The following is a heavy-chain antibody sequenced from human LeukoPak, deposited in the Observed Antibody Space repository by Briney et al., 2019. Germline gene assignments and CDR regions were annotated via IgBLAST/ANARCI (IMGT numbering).Heavy chain of an antibody. V-gene: IGHV3-15*01. J-gene: IGHJ4*02. Sequence: GGSLRLSCAASGFTFSNAWMSWVRQAPGKGLEWVGRIKSKTDGGTTDYAAPVKGRFTISRDDSKNTLYLQMNSLRAEDTAVYYCARNDGDSSSWYLSYYFDYGGQGTLVTVS. CDR2: IKSKTDGGTT. CDR1: GFTFSNAW. CDR3: ARNDGDSSSWYLSYYFDY. D-gene: IGHD6-13*01.